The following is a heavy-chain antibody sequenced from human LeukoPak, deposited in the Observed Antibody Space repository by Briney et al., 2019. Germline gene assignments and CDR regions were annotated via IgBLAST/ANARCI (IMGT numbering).Heavy chain of an antibody. J-gene: IGHJ4*02. CDR2: ISGSGGST. Sequence: GGSLRLSCAASGFTFSSYAMSWVRQAPGKGLEWVSTISGSGGSTYYADSVKGRFTISRDNSKNTLYLQMNSLRAEDTAVYYCAKVGTPPHYYFDYWGQGTLVTVSS. CDR1: GFTFSSYA. V-gene: IGHV3-23*01. CDR3: AKVGTPPHYYFDY. D-gene: IGHD1-1*01.